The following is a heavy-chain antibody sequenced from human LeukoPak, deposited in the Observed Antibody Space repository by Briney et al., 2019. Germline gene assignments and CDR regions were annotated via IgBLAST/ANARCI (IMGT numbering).Heavy chain of an antibody. V-gene: IGHV1-69*02. CDR3: ARGRNRGSYTLGY. D-gene: IGHD1-26*01. CDR1: VGTPSSYT. CDR2: IIPVLGIA. J-gene: IGHJ4*02. Sequence: GSSVKVSCKAPVGTPSSYTICWVRQAPGQGLEWMGRIIPVLGIAHSAQTFRGSVTITADKSPSTAYMERSRLRSEGAAVYYCARGRNRGSYTLGYWGQGTLVTVSS.